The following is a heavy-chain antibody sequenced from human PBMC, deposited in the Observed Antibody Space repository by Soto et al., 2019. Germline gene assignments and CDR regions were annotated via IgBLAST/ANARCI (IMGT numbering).Heavy chain of an antibody. Sequence: SETLSLTCTVSGGSISSGDYYWSWIRQPPGKGLEWIGYIYYSGSTYYNPSRKSRVTISVDTSKNQFSLKLSSVTAADTAVYYCAREFRAYGTNGVCYNVFDYWGQGTLVTVSS. J-gene: IGHJ4*02. V-gene: IGHV4-30-4*01. D-gene: IGHD2-8*01. CDR3: AREFRAYGTNGVCYNVFDY. CDR2: IYYSGST. CDR1: GGSISSGDYY.